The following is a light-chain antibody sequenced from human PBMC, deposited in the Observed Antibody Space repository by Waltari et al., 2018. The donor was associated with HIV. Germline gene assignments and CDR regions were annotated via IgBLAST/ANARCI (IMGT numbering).Light chain of an antibody. CDR2: DVS. Sequence: QSALTQPASVSGSPGQSITISCTGTSSDVGGSNYVSWYQQHPGKAPKLMIYDVSNRPSGVSKRFSGSKSGNTASLTISGLQAEDEADYYCSSYTSSSPYVFGTGTKVTVL. J-gene: IGLJ1*01. CDR1: SSDVGGSNY. V-gene: IGLV2-14*03. CDR3: SSYTSSSPYV.